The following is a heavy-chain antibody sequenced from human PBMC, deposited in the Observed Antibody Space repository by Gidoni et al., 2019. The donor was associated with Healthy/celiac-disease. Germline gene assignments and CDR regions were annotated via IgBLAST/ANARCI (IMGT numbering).Heavy chain of an antibody. D-gene: IGHD1-26*01. CDR1: GCSFSGYY. J-gene: IGHJ4*02. CDR3: ARERSGSYFPFDY. CDR2: INHSGST. V-gene: IGHV4-34*01. Sequence: QVQLQQWGAGLLKPSETLSLTCAVYGCSFSGYYWSWIRQPPGKGLEWIGEINHSGSTNYNPSLKSRVTISVDTSKNQFSLKLSSVTAADTAVYYCARERSGSYFPFDYWGQGTLVTVSS.